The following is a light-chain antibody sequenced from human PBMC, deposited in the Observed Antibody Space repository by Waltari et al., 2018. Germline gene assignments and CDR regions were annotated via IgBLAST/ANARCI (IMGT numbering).Light chain of an antibody. J-gene: IGLJ1*01. CDR1: SSNIGNNF. CDR3: GTWDSSLSAHV. Sequence: QSVLTQPPSVSAAPGQKVTISCSGSSSNIGNNFVSWYQQIPGTAPKLLIFENYKRSSGIPDRFSGSKSGTSATLGITGLQTGDEADYYCGTWDSSLSAHVFGTGTKVTVL. V-gene: IGLV1-51*01. CDR2: ENY.